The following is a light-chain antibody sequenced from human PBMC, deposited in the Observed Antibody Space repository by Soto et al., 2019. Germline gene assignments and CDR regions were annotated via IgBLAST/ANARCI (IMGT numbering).Light chain of an antibody. CDR2: EGT. V-gene: IGLV2-23*03. J-gene: IGLJ2*01. Sequence: QSALTQHASVSGSPGQSITISCTGTSSDVGSFNLVSWYQHHPGKAPKLMIHEGTKRPSGVSNRFSGSKSGNTASLTISGLQAEDEADYYCCSYAPSSTFVFGGGTKVTVL. CDR3: CSYAPSSTFV. CDR1: SSDVGSFNL.